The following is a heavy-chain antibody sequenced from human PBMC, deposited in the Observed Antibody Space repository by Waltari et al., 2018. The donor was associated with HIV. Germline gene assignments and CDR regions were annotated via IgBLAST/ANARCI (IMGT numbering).Heavy chain of an antibody. Sequence: QVQLVESGGGLVKPGGSLKLSCAASGSTFSDYYISWIRQAPGKGLESVAYISGSGSAIYYADSVKGRFTISRDNAKNSLYLQMSSLRAEDTAVYYCARDRVVVVPAAMDVWGQGTTVTVSS. CDR3: ARDRVVVVPAAMDV. CDR1: GSTFSDYY. V-gene: IGHV3-11*04. J-gene: IGHJ6*02. D-gene: IGHD2-2*01. CDR2: ISGSGSAI.